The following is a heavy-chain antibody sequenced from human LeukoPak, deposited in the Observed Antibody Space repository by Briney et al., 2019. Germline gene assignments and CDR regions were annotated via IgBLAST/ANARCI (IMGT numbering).Heavy chain of an antibody. J-gene: IGHJ6*02. Sequence: SETLSLTCAVYGGSFSGYYWSWTRQPPGKGLGWIGEINHSGSTNYNPSLKSRVTISVDTSKNQFSLKLSSVTAADTAVYYCARGIAAAEEDYYGMDVWGQGTTVTVSS. CDR2: INHSGST. CDR1: GGSFSGYY. D-gene: IGHD6-13*01. V-gene: IGHV4-34*01. CDR3: ARGIAAAEEDYYGMDV.